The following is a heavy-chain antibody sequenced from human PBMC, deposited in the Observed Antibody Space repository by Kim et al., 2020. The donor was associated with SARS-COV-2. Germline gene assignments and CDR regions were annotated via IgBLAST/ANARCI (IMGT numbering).Heavy chain of an antibody. CDR1: GFTFGDYA. D-gene: IGHD3-10*01. CDR3: AKDTNYYGSGSYYIFDAFDI. CDR2: ISWNSGSI. Sequence: GGSLRLSCAASGFTFGDYAMHWVRQAPGKGLEWVSGISWNSGSIGYADSVKGRSTISRDNAKNSLYLQMNSLRAEDTALYYCAKDTNYYGSGSYYIFDAFDIWGQGTMVTVSS. V-gene: IGHV3-9*01. J-gene: IGHJ3*02.